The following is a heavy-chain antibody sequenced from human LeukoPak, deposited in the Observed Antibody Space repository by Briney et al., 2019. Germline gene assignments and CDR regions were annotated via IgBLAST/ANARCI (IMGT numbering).Heavy chain of an antibody. J-gene: IGHJ4*02. CDR3: ASAIISGWSIFDY. CDR2: INPNSGGI. D-gene: IGHD6-19*01. CDR1: GYTFTGYY. Sequence: GASVKVSCKASGYTFTGYYIHWVRQAPGQGLEWMGWINPNSGGIKYGQKFQGRVNMTRDTSISTAYMELSRLRSDDTAVYYCASAIISGWSIFDYWGQGTLVTVSS. V-gene: IGHV1-2*02.